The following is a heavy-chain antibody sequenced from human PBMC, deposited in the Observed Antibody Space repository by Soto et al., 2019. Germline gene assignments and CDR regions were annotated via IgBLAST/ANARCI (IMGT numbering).Heavy chain of an antibody. J-gene: IGHJ4*02. CDR2: IRGDDGQT. V-gene: IGHV3-23*01. CDR1: GFTFTSYG. D-gene: IGHD3-9*01. CDR3: ARDVGLDSDDFFAY. Sequence: PGGSLSLSCTASGFTFTSYGMGWVRQAPGKGLQWVSTIRGDDGQTHYTDSVKGRFSISRDNSKNTVYLQMDSLRAEDTAMYFCARDVGLDSDDFFAYWGQGTQGTAPQ.